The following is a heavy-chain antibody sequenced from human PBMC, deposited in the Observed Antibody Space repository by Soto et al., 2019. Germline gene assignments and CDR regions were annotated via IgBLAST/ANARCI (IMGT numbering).Heavy chain of an antibody. V-gene: IGHV4-34*01. CDR2: INHSGST. CDR3: ARTTRRAIVVVPAAIGWFDP. J-gene: IGHJ5*02. D-gene: IGHD2-2*01. CDR1: GGSFSGYY. Sequence: SETLSLTCAVYGGSFSGYYWSWIRQPPGKGLEWIGEINHSGSTNYNPSLKSRVTISVDTSKNQFSLKLSSVTAADTAVYYCARTTRRAIVVVPAAIGWFDPWGQGTLVTVSS.